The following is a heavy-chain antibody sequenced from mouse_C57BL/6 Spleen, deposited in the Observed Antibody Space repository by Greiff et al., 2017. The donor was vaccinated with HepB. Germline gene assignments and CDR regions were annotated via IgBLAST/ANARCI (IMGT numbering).Heavy chain of an antibody. D-gene: IGHD2-4*01. J-gene: IGHJ4*01. CDR3: ARSYDYDGPFAMDY. CDR1: GYSFTSYY. CDR2: IYPGSGNT. Sequence: QVQLQQSGPELVKPGASVKISCKASGYSFTSYYIHWVKQRPGQGLEWIGWIYPGSGNTKYNEKFKGKATLTADTSSSTAYMQLSSLTSEDSAVYYCARSYDYDGPFAMDYWGQGTSVTVSS. V-gene: IGHV1-66*01.